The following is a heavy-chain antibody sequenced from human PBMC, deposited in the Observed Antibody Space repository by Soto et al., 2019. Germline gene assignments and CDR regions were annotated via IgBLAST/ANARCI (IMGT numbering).Heavy chain of an antibody. V-gene: IGHV1-46*01. D-gene: IGHD2-21*02. J-gene: IGHJ4*02. CDR2: VNPSGGHT. Sequence: QVQLMQSGAEVKKPGASVKVSCKASGDTFSDYYIHWVRQAPGQGLEWMGTVNPSGGHTTYSQHFLGRVTVTGDTATSTLHMELTSLTSEDTAVYYCARGGHVVVVTAALDYWGQGTLVTVSS. CDR1: GDTFSDYY. CDR3: ARGGHVVVVTAALDY.